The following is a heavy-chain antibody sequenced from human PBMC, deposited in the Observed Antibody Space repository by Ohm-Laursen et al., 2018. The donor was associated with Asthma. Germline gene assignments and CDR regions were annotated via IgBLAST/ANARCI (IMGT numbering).Heavy chain of an antibody. CDR3: ARGQLYGDLHFDY. J-gene: IGHJ4*02. CDR2: IWYDGSNK. Sequence: SLRLSCAASGFTFSSYGMHWVRQAPGKGLEWVAVIWYDGSNKYYADSVKGRFTISRDNSKNTLYLQMNSLRAEDTAVYYCARGQLYGDLHFDYWGQGTLVTVSS. D-gene: IGHD4-17*01. CDR1: GFTFSSYG. V-gene: IGHV3-33*01.